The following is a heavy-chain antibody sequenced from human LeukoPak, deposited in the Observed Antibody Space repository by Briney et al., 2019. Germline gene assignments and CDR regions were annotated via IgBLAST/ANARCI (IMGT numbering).Heavy chain of an antibody. CDR1: GFTFSSYG. CDR2: IWYDGSKK. CDR3: AKDHYVSGRYDAFDI. V-gene: IGHV3-33*06. D-gene: IGHD3-10*01. J-gene: IGHJ3*02. Sequence: GGSLRLSCAASGFTFSSYGMHWVRQAPGKGLEWVAIIWYDGSKKYYGDSVKGRFTISRDNAKYTLYLQMNSLRAEDTAVYYCAKDHYVSGRYDAFDIWGQGTMVTVSS.